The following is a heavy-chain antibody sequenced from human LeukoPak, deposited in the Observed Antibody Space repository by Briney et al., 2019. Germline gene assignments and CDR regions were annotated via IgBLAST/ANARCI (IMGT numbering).Heavy chain of an antibody. V-gene: IGHV3-21*01. CDR1: GFTFSSYS. CDR2: ISSSSSYI. J-gene: IGHJ3*02. D-gene: IGHD1-1*01. CDR3: ARDRAVGTYDAFDI. Sequence: PGGSLRLSCAASGFTFSSYSMNWVRQAPGKGLEWVSSISSSSSYIYYADSVKGRFTISRDNAKNSLYLQMISLRAEDTAVYYCARDRAVGTYDAFDIWGQGTMVTVSS.